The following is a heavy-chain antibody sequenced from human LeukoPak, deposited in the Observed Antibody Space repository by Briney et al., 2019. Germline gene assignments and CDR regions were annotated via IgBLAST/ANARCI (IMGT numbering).Heavy chain of an antibody. CDR1: GFTFSSYG. D-gene: IGHD6-19*01. CDR2: IRHDGSNK. J-gene: IGHJ6*03. Sequence: GGSLRLSCAASGFTFSSYGMHWVRQAPGKGLEWVAFIRHDGSNKYYADSVKGRFIISRATSKNTPYMQMNSLRAEDPARYYCAKGDSSGWYRTMDVWGKGTTFTISS. V-gene: IGHV3-30*02. CDR3: AKGDSSGWYRTMDV.